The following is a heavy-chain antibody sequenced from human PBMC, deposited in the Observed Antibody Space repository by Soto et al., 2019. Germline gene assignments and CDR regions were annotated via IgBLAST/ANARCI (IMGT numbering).Heavy chain of an antibody. Sequence: LRLSCAASGFTFSGSAMHWVRQASGKGLEWVGRIRSKANSYATAYAASVKGRFTISRDDSKNTAYLQMNSLKTEDTAVYYCTRHVPDYGDLDVWGQGXTVTVYS. D-gene: IGHD4-17*01. CDR1: GFTFSGSA. J-gene: IGHJ6*02. V-gene: IGHV3-73*01. CDR2: IRSKANSYAT. CDR3: TRHVPDYGDLDV.